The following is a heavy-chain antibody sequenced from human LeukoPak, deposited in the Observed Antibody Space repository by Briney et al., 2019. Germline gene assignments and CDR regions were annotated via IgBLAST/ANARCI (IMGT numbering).Heavy chain of an antibody. J-gene: IGHJ4*02. Sequence: GGSRRLSCAASGFTFSDYAMSWVRQAPGKGLEWVSSISSSNSYIYYADSVKGRFTISKDDAKNSLSLHMNSLRAEDTAVCYCARDLIGGYNGGYFDSWGQGILVTVSS. CDR2: ISSSNSYI. CDR3: ARDLIGGYNGGYFDS. CDR1: GFTFSDYA. V-gene: IGHV3-21*01. D-gene: IGHD5-24*01.